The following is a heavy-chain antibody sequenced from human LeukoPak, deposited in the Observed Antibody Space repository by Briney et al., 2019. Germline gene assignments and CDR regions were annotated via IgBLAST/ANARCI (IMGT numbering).Heavy chain of an antibody. CDR2: FYYCGAP. D-gene: IGHD6-13*01. CDR1: RGSIGYNTPYY. J-gene: IGHJ5*02. Sequence: SETLSLTCTVSRGSIGYNTPYYWAWIRQPPGKGLEWIATFYYCGAPYYHPSLQTRATMSVDPSTSQFSLELNSLTAADTGVYYCATSGIARGGWFDPWGEGTLVTVSS. V-gene: IGHV4-39*01. CDR3: ATSGIARGGWFDP.